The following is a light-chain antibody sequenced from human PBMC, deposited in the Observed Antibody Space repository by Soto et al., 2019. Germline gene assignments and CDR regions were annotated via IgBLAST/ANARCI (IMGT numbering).Light chain of an antibody. V-gene: IGKV3-20*01. CDR2: GAS. CDR1: QSVSRTY. CDR3: QYYGGSPIT. J-gene: IGKJ5*01. Sequence: EIVLTQSPGTLSLSPGERATLSCRASQSVSRTYVAWYQQKPVQAPRLLIYGASSRAIGVPDRFSGSGSGTDFTLTISRLEPEDFAVYYCQYYGGSPITFGQGTRLEIK.